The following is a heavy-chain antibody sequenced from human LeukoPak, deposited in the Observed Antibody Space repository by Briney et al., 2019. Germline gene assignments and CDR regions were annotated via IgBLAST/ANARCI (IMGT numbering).Heavy chain of an antibody. V-gene: IGHV3-30*01. CDR1: GFTFSSYA. D-gene: IGHD5-24*01. Sequence: PGGSLRLSCAASGFTFSSYAMHWVRQAPGKGLEWVAVISYDGSNKYYADSVKGRFTISRDNSKNTLYLQMNSLRADDTVVYYCTRARWLQLMGDYWGQGTLVTVSS. CDR2: ISYDGSNK. J-gene: IGHJ4*02. CDR3: TRARWLQLMGDY.